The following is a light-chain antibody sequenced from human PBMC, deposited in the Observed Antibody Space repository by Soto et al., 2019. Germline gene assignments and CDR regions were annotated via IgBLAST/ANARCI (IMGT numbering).Light chain of an antibody. J-gene: IGLJ1*01. Sequence: QCVLTQPPSASGSPGQSVTISCTGTSSDVGGYNYVSWYQQHPGKAPKLMIYEVSKRPSGVPDRFSGSKSGNTASLTVSGLQAEDEADYYCSSYAGSNNLGHVFGTGTKVTVL. CDR1: SSDVGGYNY. V-gene: IGLV2-8*01. CDR3: SSYAGSNNLGHV. CDR2: EVS.